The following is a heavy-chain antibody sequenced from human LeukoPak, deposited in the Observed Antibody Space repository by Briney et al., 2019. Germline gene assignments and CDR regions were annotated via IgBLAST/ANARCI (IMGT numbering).Heavy chain of an antibody. J-gene: IGHJ4*02. CDR2: ISDSGSTI. Sequence: GGSLRLSCEASGFTLSDYYMSWIRQAPGKGLEWISYISDSGSTIYYANSVKGRFTISRDNAKNSLYLQMSSLRAEDTAVYYCASSQLSRDGYNPIDYWGQGTLVTVSS. D-gene: IGHD5-12*01. V-gene: IGHV3-11*01. CDR1: GFTLSDYY. CDR3: ASSQLSRDGYNPIDY.